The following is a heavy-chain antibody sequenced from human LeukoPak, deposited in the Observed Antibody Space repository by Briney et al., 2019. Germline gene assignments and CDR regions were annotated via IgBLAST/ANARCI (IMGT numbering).Heavy chain of an antibody. Sequence: QAGGSLRLSCAASGFTFNISAMSWVRQAPGKGLECVSPISGSGGSTYYADSVKGRFTISRDNSKNTLYLQMNSLRDEDTAVYYCARYDYDSSGYYYGLDYWGQGTLVTVSS. V-gene: IGHV3-23*01. J-gene: IGHJ4*02. CDR2: ISGSGGST. CDR3: ARYDYDSSGYYYGLDY. CDR1: GFTFNISA. D-gene: IGHD3-22*01.